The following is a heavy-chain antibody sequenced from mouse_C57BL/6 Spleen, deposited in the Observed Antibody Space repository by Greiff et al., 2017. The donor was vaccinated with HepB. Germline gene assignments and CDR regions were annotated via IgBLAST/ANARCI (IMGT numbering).Heavy chain of an antibody. Sequence: VQLQQSGPGLVQPSQSLSITCTVSGFSLTSYGVHWVRQSPGKGLEWLGVIWRGGSTDYNAAFMSRLSITKDNSKSQVFFKMNSLQADDTAIYYCAKGGYYGSSWYFDVWGTGTTVTVSS. D-gene: IGHD1-1*01. CDR2: IWRGGST. J-gene: IGHJ1*03. CDR1: GFSLTSYG. CDR3: AKGGYYGSSWYFDV. V-gene: IGHV2-5*01.